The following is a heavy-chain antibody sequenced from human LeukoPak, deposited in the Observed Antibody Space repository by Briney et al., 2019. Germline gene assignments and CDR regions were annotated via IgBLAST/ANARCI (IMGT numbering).Heavy chain of an antibody. CDR1: GFTFSNAW. D-gene: IGHD3-10*01. Sequence: GGSLRLSCAASGFTFSNAWMSWVRQAPGKGLEWVGRIKSKTDGGTTDYAAPVKGRFTISRDDSKNTLYLQMNSLKTEDTAVYYCARDRDVYAFDIWGQGTMVTVSS. V-gene: IGHV3-15*01. CDR2: IKSKTDGGTT. CDR3: ARDRDVYAFDI. J-gene: IGHJ3*02.